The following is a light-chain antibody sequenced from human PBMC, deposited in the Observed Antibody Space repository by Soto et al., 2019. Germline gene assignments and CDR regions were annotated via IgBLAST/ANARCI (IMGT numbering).Light chain of an antibody. J-gene: IGLJ3*02. CDR2: EVS. V-gene: IGLV2-8*01. Sequence: QSALTQPPSASGSPGQSVTISCTGTSSDVGAYKYVSWYQQYSGKAPKLMIYEVSKRPSGVPARFSGSKSGNTASLTVSGLQSEDEADYYCTSYVGSDTWVFGGGTQLTVL. CDR3: TSYVGSDTWV. CDR1: SSDVGAYKY.